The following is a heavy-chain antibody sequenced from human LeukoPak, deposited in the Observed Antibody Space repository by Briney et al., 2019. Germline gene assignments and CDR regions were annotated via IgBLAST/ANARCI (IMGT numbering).Heavy chain of an antibody. V-gene: IGHV3-33*01. CDR2: IWYDGSNK. CDR1: GFTFSSYG. D-gene: IGHD2-2*01. CDR3: ARNPMYCSSTSCPLDY. Sequence: GRSLRLSCAASGFTFSSYGMHWVRQAPGKGLEWVAVIWYDGSNKYYADSVKGRFTISRDNSKNTLYLQMNSLRAEDTAVYYCARNPMYCSSTSCPLDYWGQGTLVTVSS. J-gene: IGHJ4*02.